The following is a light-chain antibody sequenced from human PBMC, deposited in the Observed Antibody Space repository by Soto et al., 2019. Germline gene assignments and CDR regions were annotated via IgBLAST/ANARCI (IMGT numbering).Light chain of an antibody. CDR1: SSDVGSYNL. Sequence: QSALTQPASVSGSPGQAITISCSGTSSDVGSYNLVSWYQQHRGKAPKLMFYEVSERPSGVSNRFSGSKSGNSASLTISGLQAEDEADYYCCSYATPRLFGGGTKLTVL. CDR3: CSYATPRL. V-gene: IGLV2-23*02. CDR2: EVS. J-gene: IGLJ2*01.